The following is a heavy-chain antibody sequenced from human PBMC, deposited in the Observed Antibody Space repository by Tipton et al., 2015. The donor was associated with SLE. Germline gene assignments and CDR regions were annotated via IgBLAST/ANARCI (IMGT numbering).Heavy chain of an antibody. CDR3: ARMSRLIVATAPLGVPDAFNM. Sequence: QLVQSGAEVKKPGASVKVSCKASGYTFTSYGISWVRQAPGQGLEWMGWISAYNGNTNYAQKLQGRVTMTTDTSTSTAYMELRSLRSDDTAVYYCARMSRLIVATAPLGVPDAFNMWGQGTMVIVSS. J-gene: IGHJ3*02. D-gene: IGHD2/OR15-2a*01. V-gene: IGHV1-18*01. CDR2: ISAYNGNT. CDR1: GYTFTSYG.